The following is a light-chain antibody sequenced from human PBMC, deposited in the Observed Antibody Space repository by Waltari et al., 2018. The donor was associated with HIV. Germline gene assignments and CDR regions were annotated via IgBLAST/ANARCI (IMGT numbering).Light chain of an antibody. CDR2: EVF. V-gene: IGLV2-11*01. CDR1: ASDIGYFDY. Sequence: QSALTQPRSVSGSPGQSVTISCTGTASDIGYFDYVSWYQQYPGKAPKVIIYEVFHRPSGFPDRFTASKSGITAALTISGLQDEDEADYYCCSYAGTYTYVFGSGTKVTVL. J-gene: IGLJ1*01. CDR3: CSYAGTYTYV.